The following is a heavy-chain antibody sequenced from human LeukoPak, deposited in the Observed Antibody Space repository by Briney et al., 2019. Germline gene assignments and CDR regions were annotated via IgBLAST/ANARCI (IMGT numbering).Heavy chain of an antibody. Sequence: ASVKVSRKASGYTFTGFYIHWVRQAPGQGLEWMGWINPGTGGTSYAQNFQARVTLTRDTSTSTAYMELNSLRSDDTAVHFCARHLHFDYWGQGTLVSV. CDR3: ARHLHFDY. V-gene: IGHV1-2*02. CDR2: INPGTGGT. J-gene: IGHJ4*02. CDR1: GYTFTGFY.